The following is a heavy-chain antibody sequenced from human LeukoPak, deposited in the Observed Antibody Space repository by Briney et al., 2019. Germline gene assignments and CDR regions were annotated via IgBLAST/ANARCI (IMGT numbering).Heavy chain of an antibody. CDR3: AKDQYYYDSSGSYYFDY. CDR1: GFTFSSYG. D-gene: IGHD3-22*01. V-gene: IGHV3-30*02. CDR2: IRYDGSNK. J-gene: IGHJ4*02. Sequence: GGSLRLSCAASGFTFSSYGMHWVRQAPGKGLEWVAFIRYDGSNKYYADSVKGRFTISRDNSKNTLYLQMNSLRAEDTAVYYCAKDQYYYDSSGSYYFDYWGQGTLVTVSS.